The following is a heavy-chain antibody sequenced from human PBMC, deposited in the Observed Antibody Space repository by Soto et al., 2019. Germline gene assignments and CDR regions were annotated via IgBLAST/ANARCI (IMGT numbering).Heavy chain of an antibody. J-gene: IGHJ4*02. CDR1: GFTFSSYG. Sequence: GGSLRLSCAASGFTFSSYGMHWVRQAPGKGLEWVAVISYDGSNKYYADSVKGRFTISRDNSKNTLYLQMNSLRAEDTAVYYCAKGRGFRSGWPFWDWGQGTLVTVSS. D-gene: IGHD6-19*01. V-gene: IGHV3-30*18. CDR2: ISYDGSNK. CDR3: AKGRGFRSGWPFWD.